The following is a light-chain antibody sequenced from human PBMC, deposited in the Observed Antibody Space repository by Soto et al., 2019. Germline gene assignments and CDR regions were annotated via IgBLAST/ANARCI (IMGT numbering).Light chain of an antibody. CDR3: HSYDSSLSGWV. V-gene: IGLV1-40*01. CDR2: GNS. J-gene: IGLJ3*02. CDR1: SSNIGAGYE. Sequence: QSVLTQPPSVSGAPGQRVTISCTGSSSNIGAGYEVHWYQQVPGTAPKLLIHGNSNRPSGVPDRFSGSKSGTSASLAITGLQAEDEADYYCHSYDSSLSGWVFGGGTQLTVL.